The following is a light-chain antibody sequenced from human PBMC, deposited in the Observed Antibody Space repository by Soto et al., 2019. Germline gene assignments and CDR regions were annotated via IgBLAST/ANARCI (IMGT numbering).Light chain of an antibody. J-gene: IGKJ4*01. V-gene: IGKV3-15*01. Sequence: EIRLTQSPVTLSVSPGDRVILSCRASQSISTSLAWYQQQPGQAPMLLIYGASTMATGVPDMFSGSWSGTEFTLPIRSLQSEVFAVYFCQQYNSWITFGGGTKVEIK. CDR2: GAS. CDR3: QQYNSWIT. CDR1: QSISTS.